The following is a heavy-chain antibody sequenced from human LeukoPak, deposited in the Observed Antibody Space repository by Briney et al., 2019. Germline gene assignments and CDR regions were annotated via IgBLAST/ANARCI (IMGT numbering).Heavy chain of an antibody. CDR2: IKQDGSEK. J-gene: IGHJ4*02. Sequence: GGSLRLSRVASGFTFSSYWMHWVRQAPGKGLEWVANIKQDGSEKYYVDSVKGRFTISRDNDKNTLYLQMNSLRAEDTAVYYCARADHYGSGTGTFDYWGQGTQVTVSS. CDR3: ARADHYGSGTGTFDY. V-gene: IGHV3-7*01. D-gene: IGHD3-10*01. CDR1: GFTFSSYW.